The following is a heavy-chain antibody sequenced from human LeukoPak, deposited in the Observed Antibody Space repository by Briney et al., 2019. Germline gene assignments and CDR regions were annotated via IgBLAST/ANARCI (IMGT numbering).Heavy chain of an antibody. V-gene: IGHV3-53*01. CDR1: GFTVSSNY. CDR2: IYSGDST. J-gene: IGHJ6*03. CDR3: AKASYYYYMDV. Sequence: GGSLRLSCAASGFTVSSNYMTWVRQAPGKGLEWVSVIYSGDSTYYADSVKGRFTISRDNSKNTLYLQMNSLRAEDTAVYYCAKASYYYYMDVWGKGTTVTVSS.